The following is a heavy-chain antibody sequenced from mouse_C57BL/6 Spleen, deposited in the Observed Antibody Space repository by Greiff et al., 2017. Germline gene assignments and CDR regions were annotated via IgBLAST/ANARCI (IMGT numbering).Heavy chain of an antibody. V-gene: IGHV1-54*01. D-gene: IGHD1-1*01. CDR1: GYAFTNYL. CDR3: ARSGSSYFDY. Sequence: QVQLKQSGAELVRPGTSVKVSCKASGYAFTNYLIEWVKQRPGQGLEWIGVINPGSGGTNYNEKFKGKATLTADKSSSTAYLQLSSLTSEDSAVCFCARSGSSYFDYWGQGTTLTVSS. CDR2: INPGSGGT. J-gene: IGHJ2*01.